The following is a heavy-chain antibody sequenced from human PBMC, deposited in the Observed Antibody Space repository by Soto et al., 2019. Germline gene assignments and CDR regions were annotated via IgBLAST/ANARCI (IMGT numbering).Heavy chain of an antibody. CDR3: ARGPGYRNAPGDDAFDI. J-gene: IGHJ3*02. Sequence: ASVKVSCKASGYTFTGYYMHWVRQAPGQGLEWMGWINPNSGGTNYAQKFQGWVTMTRDTSISTAYMELSRLRSDDTAVYYCARGPGYRNAPGDDAFDIWGQGTMVTVSS. D-gene: IGHD6-13*01. CDR2: INPNSGGT. CDR1: GYTFTGYY. V-gene: IGHV1-2*04.